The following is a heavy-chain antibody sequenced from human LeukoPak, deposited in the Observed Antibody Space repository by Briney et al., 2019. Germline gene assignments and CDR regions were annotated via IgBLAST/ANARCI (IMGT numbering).Heavy chain of an antibody. CDR1: GGTFSSYA. J-gene: IGHJ4*02. V-gene: IGHV1-69*13. CDR2: IIPIFGAA. D-gene: IGHD6-19*01. Sequence: SVKVSCKASGGTFSSYAISWVRQAPGQGLEWMGGIIPIFGAANYAQKFQGRVTITADESTSTAYMELSSLRSEDTAVYYCAIIAVAGTTAPAPPNFDYWGQGTLVTVSS. CDR3: AIIAVAGTTAPAPPNFDY.